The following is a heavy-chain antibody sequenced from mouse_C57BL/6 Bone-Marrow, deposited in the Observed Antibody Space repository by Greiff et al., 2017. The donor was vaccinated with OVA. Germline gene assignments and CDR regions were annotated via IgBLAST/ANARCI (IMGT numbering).Heavy chain of an antibody. CDR2: IYPGSGNT. J-gene: IGHJ2*01. CDR1: GYTFTDYY. V-gene: IGHV1-76*01. Sequence: QVQLQQSGAELVRPGASVKLSCKASGYTFTDYYINWVKQRPGQGLEWIARIYPGSGNTYYNEKFKGKATLTAEKSSSTAYMQLSSLTSEDSAVYFCARRRSANWYYFDYWGQGTTLTVSS. D-gene: IGHD4-1*01. CDR3: ARRRSANWYYFDY.